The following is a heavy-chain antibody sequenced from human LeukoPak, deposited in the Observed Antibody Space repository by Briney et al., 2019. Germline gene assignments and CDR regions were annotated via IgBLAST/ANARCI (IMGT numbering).Heavy chain of an antibody. Sequence: GRSLRLSCAASGFTFSSYAMHWVRQAPGKGLEYVSAISSNGGSTYYADSVKGRFTTSRDNSKNTLYLQMSSLRAEDTAVYYCVMSGDSSSWYIFDYWGQGTLVTVSS. D-gene: IGHD6-13*01. J-gene: IGHJ4*02. CDR1: GFTFSSYA. V-gene: IGHV3-64D*06. CDR3: VMSGDSSSWYIFDY. CDR2: ISSNGGST.